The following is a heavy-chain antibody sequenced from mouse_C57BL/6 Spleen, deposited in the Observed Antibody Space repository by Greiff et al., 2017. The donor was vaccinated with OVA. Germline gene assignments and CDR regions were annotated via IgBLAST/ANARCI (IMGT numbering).Heavy chain of an antibody. V-gene: IGHV10-3*01. CDR2: IRSKSSNYAT. CDR3: VREDYGGYFDV. CDR1: GFTFNTYA. J-gene: IGHJ1*03. Sequence: VQLVESGGGLVQPKGSLKLSCAASGFTFNTYAMHWVRQAPVKGLEWVARIRSKSSNYATYYAGSVKDRFTISRDDSQSMLYLQMNNLKTEDTAIYYCVREDYGGYFDVWGTGTTVTVSS. D-gene: IGHD2-4*01.